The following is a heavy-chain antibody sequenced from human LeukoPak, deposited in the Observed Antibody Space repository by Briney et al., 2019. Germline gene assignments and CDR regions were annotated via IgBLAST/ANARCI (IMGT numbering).Heavy chain of an antibody. Sequence: SVKVSCKASGYTFSTYGISWVRQAPGQGLEWMGGIIPIFGTANYAQKFQGRVTITTDESTSTAYMELSSLRSGDTAVYYCARGVLGSSGFDYWGQGTLVTVSS. J-gene: IGHJ4*02. CDR3: ARGVLGSSGFDY. V-gene: IGHV1-69*05. CDR1: GYTFSTYG. CDR2: IIPIFGTA. D-gene: IGHD6-6*01.